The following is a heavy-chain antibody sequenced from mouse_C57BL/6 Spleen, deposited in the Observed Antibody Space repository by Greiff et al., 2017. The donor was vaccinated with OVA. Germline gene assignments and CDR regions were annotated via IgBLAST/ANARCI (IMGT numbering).Heavy chain of an antibody. CDR3: ARGRSYYAMDY. Sequence: LVESGAELVRPGTSVKVSCKASGYAFTNYLIEWVKQRPGQGLEWIGVINPGSGGTNYNEKFKGKATLTADKSSSTAYMQLSSLTSEDSAVYFCARGRSYYAMDYWGQGTSVTVSS. J-gene: IGHJ4*01. V-gene: IGHV1-54*01. CDR1: GYAFTNYL. CDR2: INPGSGGT.